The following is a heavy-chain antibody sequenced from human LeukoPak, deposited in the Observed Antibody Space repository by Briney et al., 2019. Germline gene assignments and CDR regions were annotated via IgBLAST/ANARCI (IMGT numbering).Heavy chain of an antibody. CDR2: TNTAGNTI. V-gene: IGHV3-11*01. D-gene: IGHD6-19*01. CDR3: ARATYDSSAVDAFDI. J-gene: IGHJ3*02. CDR1: GFTFRDYF. Sequence: GGSLRLSCAASGFTFRDYFMGWIRQAPGKGLEWVAYTNTAGNTIYYADSMTGRLTISQHNAKNSLYLQMNTLRAEDTAVYYCARATYDSSAVDAFDIWRQETMVSVS.